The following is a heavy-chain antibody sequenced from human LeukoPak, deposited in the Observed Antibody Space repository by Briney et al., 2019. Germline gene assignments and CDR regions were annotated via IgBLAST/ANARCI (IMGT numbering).Heavy chain of an antibody. D-gene: IGHD3-9*01. V-gene: IGHV3-21*01. CDR2: ITSSSSYI. J-gene: IGHJ4*02. CDR1: GFTFSSYA. Sequence: GGSLRLSCAASGFTFSSYAMHWVRQAPGKGLEWVSSITSSSSYIYYADSVKGRFTISRDNAKNSLYLQMNSLRAEDTAVYYCARVGRDILTGYGADYWGQGTLVTVSS. CDR3: ARVGRDILTGYGADY.